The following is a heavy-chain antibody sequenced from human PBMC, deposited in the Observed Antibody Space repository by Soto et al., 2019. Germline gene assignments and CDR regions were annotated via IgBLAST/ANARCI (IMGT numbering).Heavy chain of an antibody. Sequence: ASVKVSCKASGFTFTSSAMQWVRQARGQRLEWMGWIVVDSGNTNYAQKLQGRVTMTTDTSTSAAYMELRSLRSDDTAVYYCARDRPYDILTGYGAFDIWDQGTMDTVSS. CDR2: IVVDSGNT. CDR1: GFTFTSSA. J-gene: IGHJ3*02. CDR3: ARDRPYDILTGYGAFDI. D-gene: IGHD3-9*01. V-gene: IGHV1-18*01.